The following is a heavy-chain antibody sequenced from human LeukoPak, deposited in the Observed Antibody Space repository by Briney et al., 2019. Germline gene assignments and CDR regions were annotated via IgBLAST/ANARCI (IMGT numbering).Heavy chain of an antibody. Sequence: PGGSLSLYCAASGFTFDNYAMHWVRQAPGKGLVWVSGIAWNSGNTGFADSVKGRFTISRDNAENSLYLQMNSLTPEDTAFYFCAKDMNSYGSGSSYNPWGPFDSWGQGTLVTVSS. D-gene: IGHD3-10*01. J-gene: IGHJ4*02. CDR3: AKDMNSYGSGSSYNPWGPFDS. V-gene: IGHV3-9*01. CDR1: GFTFDNYA. CDR2: IAWNSGNT.